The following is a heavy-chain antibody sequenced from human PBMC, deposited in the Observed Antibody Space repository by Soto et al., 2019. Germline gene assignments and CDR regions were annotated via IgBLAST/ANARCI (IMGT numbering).Heavy chain of an antibody. V-gene: IGHV3-48*03. CDR3: VRERFFYNTTVQKY. J-gene: IGHJ4*02. CDR2: ITTSGSDM. CDR1: GFPFSTYE. Sequence: GGSLRLSCAGSGFPFSTYEMNWVRQAPGKGLEWIAHITTSGSDMNYADSVKGRFTISRDNSKSSVFLQMNSLRVEDTAIYYCVRERFFYNTTVQKYWGQGTQVTVSS. D-gene: IGHD3-3*01.